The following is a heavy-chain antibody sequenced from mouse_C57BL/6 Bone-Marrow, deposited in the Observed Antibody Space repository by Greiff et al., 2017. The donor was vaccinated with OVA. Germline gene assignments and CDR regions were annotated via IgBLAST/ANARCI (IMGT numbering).Heavy chain of an antibody. Sequence: QVQLQKSGPELVKPGASVKISCKASGYAFSSSWMNWVKQRPGKGLEWIGRIYPGDGDTNYNGKFKGKATLTADKSSSTAYMQLSSLTSEDSAVYYCTLGYYGSSYGFAYWGLGTLVTVSA. CDR3: TLGYYGSSYGFAY. J-gene: IGHJ3*01. CDR2: IYPGDGDT. CDR1: GYAFSSSW. D-gene: IGHD1-1*01. V-gene: IGHV1-82*01.